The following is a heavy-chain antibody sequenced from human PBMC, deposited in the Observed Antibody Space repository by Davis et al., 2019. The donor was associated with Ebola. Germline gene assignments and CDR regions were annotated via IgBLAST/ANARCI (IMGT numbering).Heavy chain of an antibody. CDR3: AKEAGSYWYYYGMDV. V-gene: IGHV3-30*18. CDR1: GFTFSSYG. CDR2: ISYDGSNK. Sequence: SLKISCAASGFTFSSYGMHWVRQAPGKGLEWVAVISYDGSNKYYADSVKGRFTISRDNSKNTLYLQMNSLRAEDTAVYYCAKEAGSYWYYYGMDVWGQGTTVTVSS. J-gene: IGHJ6*02. D-gene: IGHD1-26*01.